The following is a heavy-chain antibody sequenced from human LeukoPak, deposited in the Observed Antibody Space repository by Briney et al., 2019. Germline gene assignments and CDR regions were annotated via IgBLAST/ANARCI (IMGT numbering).Heavy chain of an antibody. V-gene: IGHV1-46*01. CDR2: INPSGASA. Sequence: ASVKVSCKASGYTFTSYSIHWVRQAPGQGLEWMGIINPSGASAMYAQKFQGRVTMTRDMSTATVYLDLSSLRFDDTAVYYCARGHGSRSTNWFDPWGQGTLVTVSS. D-gene: IGHD3-10*01. J-gene: IGHJ5*02. CDR1: GYTFTSYS. CDR3: ARGHGSRSTNWFDP.